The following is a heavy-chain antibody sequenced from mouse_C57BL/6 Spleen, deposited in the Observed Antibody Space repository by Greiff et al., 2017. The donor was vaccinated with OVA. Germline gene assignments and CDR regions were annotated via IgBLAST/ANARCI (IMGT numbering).Heavy chain of an antibody. D-gene: IGHD2-1*01. Sequence: QVQLQQSGAELVRPGASVKLSCKASGYTFTDYYINWVKQRPGQGLEWIARIYPGSGNTYYNEKFTGKATLTAEKSSSTAYMQLSSLTSEDSAVYFCARFGNRYYAMDYWGQGTSVTVSS. CDR2: IYPGSGNT. CDR3: ARFGNRYYAMDY. J-gene: IGHJ4*01. CDR1: GYTFTDYY. V-gene: IGHV1-76*01.